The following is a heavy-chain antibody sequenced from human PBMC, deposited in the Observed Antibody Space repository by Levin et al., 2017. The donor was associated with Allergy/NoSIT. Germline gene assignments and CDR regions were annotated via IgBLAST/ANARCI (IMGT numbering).Heavy chain of an antibody. CDR1: GGSISSGGYY. V-gene: IGHV4-31*03. CDR2: IYYSGST. CDR3: ARTYSSGWGDAFDI. D-gene: IGHD6-19*01. J-gene: IGHJ3*02. Sequence: SETLSLTCTVSGGSISSGGYYWSWIRQHPGKGLEWIGYIYYSGSTYYNPSLKSRVTISVDTSKNQFSLKLSSVTAADTAVYYCARTYSSGWGDAFDIWGQGTMVTVSS.